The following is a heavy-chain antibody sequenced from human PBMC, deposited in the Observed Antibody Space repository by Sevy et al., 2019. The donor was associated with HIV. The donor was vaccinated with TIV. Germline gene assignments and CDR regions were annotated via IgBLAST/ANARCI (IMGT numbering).Heavy chain of an antibody. Sequence: ASVKVSCKASGYTFTSYAMHWVRQAPGQRLEWMGWINAGNGNTKYSQKFQGRVTITRDTSASTAYMELSSLRSEDTAVYYCASDMVVRLGFDIWGQGTMVTVSS. D-gene: IGHD2-21*01. J-gene: IGHJ3*02. CDR1: GYTFTSYA. CDR2: INAGNGNT. V-gene: IGHV1-3*01. CDR3: ASDMVVRLGFDI.